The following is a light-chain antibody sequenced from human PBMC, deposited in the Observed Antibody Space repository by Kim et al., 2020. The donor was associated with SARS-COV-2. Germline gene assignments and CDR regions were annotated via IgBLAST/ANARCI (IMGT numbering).Light chain of an antibody. CDR2: DAS. Sequence: SPGERATLSCRARQSVSGNYLLWYQQKPGQAPRLLIYDASSRATGIPDRFSGSGSGTDFTLTISRLEPEDSAVYFCQQYVTPPLTFGGGTKVDIK. CDR1: QSVSGNY. J-gene: IGKJ4*01. V-gene: IGKV3-20*01. CDR3: QQYVTPPLT.